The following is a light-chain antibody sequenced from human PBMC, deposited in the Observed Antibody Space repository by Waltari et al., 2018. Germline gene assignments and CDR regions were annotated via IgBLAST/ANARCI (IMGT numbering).Light chain of an antibody. V-gene: IGKV1-5*03. CDR3: QQYSSFWT. CDR2: KAS. CDR1: QSISSW. Sequence: DIQMTQSPYTLSASVGDRATITCRASQSISSWLAWFQQKPGKAPKLLIQKASSLESGVPSRFSGSGSGTEFTLTISSLQPDDFATYYCQQYSSFWTFGQGTKVEIK. J-gene: IGKJ1*01.